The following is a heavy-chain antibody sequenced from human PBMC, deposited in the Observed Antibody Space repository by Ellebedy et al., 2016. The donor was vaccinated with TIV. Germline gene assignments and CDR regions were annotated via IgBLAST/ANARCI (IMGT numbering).Heavy chain of an antibody. CDR3: ARRKITVFGETDAFDI. V-gene: IGHV4-59*01. J-gene: IGHJ3*02. CDR1: GDSISSYY. D-gene: IGHD3-3*01. CDR2: VFYSGST. Sequence: MPSETLSLTCTVSGDSISSYYWSWIRQPPGKGLEWIGYVFYSGSTNYNPSLKSRVTISGDTSKNQFSLRLSSVTAADTAVYYCARRKITVFGETDAFDIWGQGTVVTVSS.